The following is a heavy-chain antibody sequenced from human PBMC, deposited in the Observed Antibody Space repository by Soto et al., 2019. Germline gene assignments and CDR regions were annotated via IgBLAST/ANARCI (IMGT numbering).Heavy chain of an antibody. J-gene: IGHJ5*02. Sequence: PSETLSLTCAVSGYSISSGYYWGWIRQPPGKGLEWIGSIYHSGSTYYNPSLKGRVTISVDTSKNQFSLKLSSVTAADTAVYYCARAGFTIFGVVIDRGWFDPWGQGTLVTVSS. CDR3: ARAGFTIFGVVIDRGWFDP. V-gene: IGHV4-38-2*01. D-gene: IGHD3-3*01. CDR1: GYSISSGYY. CDR2: IYHSGST.